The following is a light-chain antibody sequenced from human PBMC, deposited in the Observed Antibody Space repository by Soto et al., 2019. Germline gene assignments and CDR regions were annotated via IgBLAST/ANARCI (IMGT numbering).Light chain of an antibody. V-gene: IGLV2-11*01. Sequence: QSVLTQPRSVSGSPGQSVTISCTGTSSDVGGYNYVSWYQHHPGKAPKLMIFDVSKRPSGVPDRFSGSKSGNTASLTISGLQAEDEADYNCCSYSGTSTFVVFGGGTKLTVL. J-gene: IGLJ2*01. CDR1: SSDVGGYNY. CDR3: CSYSGTSTFVV. CDR2: DVS.